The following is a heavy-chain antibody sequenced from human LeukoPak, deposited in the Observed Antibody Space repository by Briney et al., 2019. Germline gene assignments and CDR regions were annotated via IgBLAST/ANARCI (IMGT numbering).Heavy chain of an antibody. CDR1: GGSISSYY. Sequence: SETLSLTCTVSGGSISSYYWSWIRQPPGKGLEWIGYIYYSGSTNYNPSLRSRVTISVDTSKNQFSLKLSSVTAADTAVYYCASSSSGWYKRAEYFQHWGQGTLSPSPQ. D-gene: IGHD6-19*01. CDR2: IYYSGST. CDR3: ASSSSGWYKRAEYFQH. J-gene: IGHJ1*01. V-gene: IGHV4-59*01.